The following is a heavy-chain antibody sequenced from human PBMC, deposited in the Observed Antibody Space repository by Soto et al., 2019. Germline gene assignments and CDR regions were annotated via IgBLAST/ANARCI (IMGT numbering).Heavy chain of an antibody. V-gene: IGHV3-48*02. CDR2: ISSISTTI. J-gene: IGHJ5*02. D-gene: IGHD3-10*01. CDR1: GFTFRSYS. Sequence: EVQLVESGGGLVQPGGSLRLSCAASGFTFRSYSMNWVRQAPGKGLEWLSYISSISTTIYYADSVKDRFTISRDNAKNSLYLQMNSLGDEDTAVYYCARVSGSYSTSNDHWGQGTLVTVSS. CDR3: ARVSGSYSTSNDH.